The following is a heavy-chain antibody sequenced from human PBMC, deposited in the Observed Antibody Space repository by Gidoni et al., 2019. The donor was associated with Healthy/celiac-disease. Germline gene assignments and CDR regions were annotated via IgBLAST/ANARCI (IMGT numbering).Heavy chain of an antibody. CDR2: ISGSGGST. J-gene: IGHJ6*02. CDR3: AKEEGVTMVRGVIDGMDV. V-gene: IGHV3-23*01. CDR1: GFTFSSYA. D-gene: IGHD3-10*01. Sequence: EVQLLESGGGLVQPGGSLRLSCAASGFTFSSYAMSWVRQAPGKGLEWVSAISGSGGSTYYADSVKGRFTISRDNSKNTLYLQMNSLRAEDTAVYYCAKEEGVTMVRGVIDGMDVWGQGTTVTVSS.